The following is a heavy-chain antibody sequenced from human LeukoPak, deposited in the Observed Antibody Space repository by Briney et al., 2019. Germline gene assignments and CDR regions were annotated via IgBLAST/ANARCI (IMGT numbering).Heavy chain of an antibody. CDR1: GFSFSDFG. Sequence: PGGSLRLSCAASGFSFSDFGMHWIRQAPGKGLGWVTLIRSDGSSIYYADSVKGRFTISRDNSRNTLYLQMNSLRVEDTAVYYCAKDRDEYGNDCWGQGILVTVST. V-gene: IGHV3-30*02. CDR2: IRSDGSSI. J-gene: IGHJ4*02. CDR3: AKDRDEYGNDC. D-gene: IGHD4-11*01.